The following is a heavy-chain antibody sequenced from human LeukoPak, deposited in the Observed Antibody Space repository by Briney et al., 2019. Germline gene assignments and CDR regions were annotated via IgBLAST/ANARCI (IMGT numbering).Heavy chain of an antibody. Sequence: PGRSLRLSCAASGFTFDDYAMHWVRQAPGKGLEWVSGISWNSGSIGYADSVKGRFTISRDNAKNFLYLQMNSLRAEDTALYYCHGWGSSGYLIDAFDIWGQGTMVTVSS. D-gene: IGHD3-22*01. CDR3: HGWGSSGYLIDAFDI. V-gene: IGHV3-9*01. CDR1: GFTFDDYA. CDR2: ISWNSGSI. J-gene: IGHJ3*02.